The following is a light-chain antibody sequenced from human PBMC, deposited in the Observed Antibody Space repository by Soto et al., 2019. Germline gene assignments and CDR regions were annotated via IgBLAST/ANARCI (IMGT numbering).Light chain of an antibody. CDR3: SSYTSSSMV. Sequence: QSALTQPASVSGSPGQAITISCTGTSSDVGGYNYVSWYQQHPGKAPKLMIYDVSNRPSGVSNRFSGSKTGNTASLTISGLQAEEEADYYCSSYTSSSMVFGGGTKLTV. J-gene: IGLJ2*01. CDR2: DVS. V-gene: IGLV2-14*01. CDR1: SSDVGGYNY.